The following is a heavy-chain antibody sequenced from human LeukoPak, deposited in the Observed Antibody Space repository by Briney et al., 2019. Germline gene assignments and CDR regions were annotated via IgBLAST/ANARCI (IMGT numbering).Heavy chain of an antibody. CDR3: AKARQGAFDI. CDR1: GFTFSSYS. CDR2: ISGSGGST. Sequence: PGGSLRLSCAASGFTFSSYSMNWVRQAPGKGLEWVSAISGSGGSTYYADSVKGRFTISRDNSKNTLYLQMNSLRAEDTAVYYCAKARQGAFDIWGQGTMVTVSS. V-gene: IGHV3-23*01. J-gene: IGHJ3*02.